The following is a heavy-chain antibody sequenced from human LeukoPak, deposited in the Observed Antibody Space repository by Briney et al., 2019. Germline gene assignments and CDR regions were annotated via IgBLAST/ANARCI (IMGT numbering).Heavy chain of an antibody. D-gene: IGHD1-26*01. CDR2: FYYTGSS. CDR3: ARHSATYGLDY. V-gene: IGHV4-59*02. Sequence: SETLSLTCTVSGASVSSYYWSWIRQPPGKGLEWIGYFYYTGSSKYNPSLKSRVTISVDTSKNQLSLKLSSVTAADTAVYYCARHSATYGLDYWGQGTLVTASS. CDR1: GASVSSYY. J-gene: IGHJ4*02.